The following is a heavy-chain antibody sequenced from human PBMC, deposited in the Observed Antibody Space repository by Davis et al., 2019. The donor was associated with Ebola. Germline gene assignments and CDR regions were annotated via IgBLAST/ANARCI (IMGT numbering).Heavy chain of an antibody. D-gene: IGHD3-22*01. CDR3: ARVVTMIVGGWFDP. V-gene: IGHV4-30-4*08. CDR1: GGSFSGYY. Sequence: SETLSLTCAVYGGSFSGYYWSWIRQHPGKGLEWIGYIYYSGSTYYNPSLKSRVTISVDTSKNQFSLKLSSVTAADTAVYYCARVVTMIVGGWFDPWGQGTLVTVSS. CDR2: IYYSGST. J-gene: IGHJ5*02.